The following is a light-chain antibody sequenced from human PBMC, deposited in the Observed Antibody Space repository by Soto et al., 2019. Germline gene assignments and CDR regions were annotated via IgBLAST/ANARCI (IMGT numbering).Light chain of an antibody. CDR3: QQVRTYPRT. CDR1: QDISSF. CDR2: AAS. Sequence: DIQLTQSPSFLSASVGXRVTITCRASQDISSFLAWYQQKAGKAPKLLIFAASTLQSGVPSRFSGSGSGTEFTLTISSLQPEDVATYYCQQVRTYPRTFGQGTKVDIK. J-gene: IGKJ2*01. V-gene: IGKV1-9*01.